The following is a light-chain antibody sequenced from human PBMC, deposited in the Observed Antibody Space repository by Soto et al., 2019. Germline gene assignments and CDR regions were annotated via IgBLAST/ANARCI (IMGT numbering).Light chain of an antibody. CDR1: QSISLS. CDR2: DAS. V-gene: IGKV1-5*01. Sequence: DIRMTQSPSTLSAFVGERVTITCRASQSISLSLAWYQQKPGKAPDLLISDASNLERGVPSRFSGSGSGTEFTLTISSLQPDDFATYYCQQYNSYWTFXPGTKV. J-gene: IGKJ1*01. CDR3: QQYNSYWT.